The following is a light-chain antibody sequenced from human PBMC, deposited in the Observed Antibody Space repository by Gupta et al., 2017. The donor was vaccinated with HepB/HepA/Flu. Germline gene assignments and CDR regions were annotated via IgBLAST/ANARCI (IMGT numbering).Light chain of an antibody. CDR2: DAS. V-gene: IGKV3-11*01. Sequence: VLTSSPATLSLSPGERATLSCTASQIILRFLSWYQKTPDQAPRLLFYDASNRAPVVPARFSGGVSGAYFPLTISRLEPDYFAFYYCQQRSHWSLTFGGGTKVEIK. CDR3: QQRSHWSLT. CDR1: QIILRF. J-gene: IGKJ4*01.